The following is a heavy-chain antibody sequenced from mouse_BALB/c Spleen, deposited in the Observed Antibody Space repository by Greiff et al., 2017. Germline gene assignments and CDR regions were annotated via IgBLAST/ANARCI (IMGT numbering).Heavy chain of an antibody. V-gene: IGHV5-17*02. CDR2: ISSGSSTI. CDR1: VFTFSSFG. Sequence: DVQLVESGGGLVQPGGSRKLSCAASVFTFSSFGMHWVRQAPEKGLEWVAYISSGSSTIYYADTVKGRFTISRDNPKNTLFLQMTSLRSEDTAMYYCARSGRLQDFDYWGQGTTLTVSS. J-gene: IGHJ2*01. CDR3: ARSGRLQDFDY. D-gene: IGHD1-2*01.